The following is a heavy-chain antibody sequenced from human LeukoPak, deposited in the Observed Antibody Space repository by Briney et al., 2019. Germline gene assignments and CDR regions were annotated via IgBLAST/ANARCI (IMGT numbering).Heavy chain of an antibody. CDR1: VDSVSSNSAA. Sequence: SQTLSLTCGISVDSVSSNSAAWNWIRQSPSRGLEWLGRTFYRSKWYYDYAVSVKSRITINPVTSKNQFSLQLNSVTPEDTAVYYCARDEAGSGWSQRHFDYWGQGTLVTVSS. CDR3: ARDEAGSGWSQRHFDY. CDR2: TFYRSKWYY. D-gene: IGHD6-19*01. V-gene: IGHV6-1*01. J-gene: IGHJ4*02.